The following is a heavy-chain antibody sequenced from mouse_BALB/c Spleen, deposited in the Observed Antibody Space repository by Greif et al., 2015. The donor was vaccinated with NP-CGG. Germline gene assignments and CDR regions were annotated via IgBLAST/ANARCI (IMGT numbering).Heavy chain of an antibody. CDR1: GYSFTGYT. V-gene: IGHV1-18*01. CDR2: INPYNGGT. Sequence: EVQLQQSGPELVKPGASMKISCKASGYSFTGYTMNWVKQSHGKNLEWIGLINPYNGGTSYNQKFKGKATLTVDKSSSTAYMELLSRTAEDYAVYYCARELLRLRGDYFDYWGQGTTLTDSA. D-gene: IGHD1-2*01. J-gene: IGHJ2*01. CDR3: ARELLRLRGDYFDY.